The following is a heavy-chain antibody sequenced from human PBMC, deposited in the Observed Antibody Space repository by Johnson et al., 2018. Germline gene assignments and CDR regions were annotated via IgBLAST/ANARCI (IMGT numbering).Heavy chain of an antibody. J-gene: IGHJ1*01. CDR1: GFTFSSYA. V-gene: IGHV3-23*04. Sequence: VQLVESGGGLVQPGGSLRLSCAASGFTFSSYAMSWVRQAPGKGLEWVSAISGSGGSTYYADSVKGRFTISRDNSKNTLYLQMNSLRAEDTAVYYCAKDAGYSSGWYSEYFQHWGQGTLVTVSS. D-gene: IGHD6-19*01. CDR3: AKDAGYSSGWYSEYFQH. CDR2: ISGSGGST.